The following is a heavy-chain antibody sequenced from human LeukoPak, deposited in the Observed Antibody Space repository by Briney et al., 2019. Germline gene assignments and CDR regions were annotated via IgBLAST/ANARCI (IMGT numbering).Heavy chain of an antibody. CDR1: GGSISSYY. Sequence: SETLSLTCTVSGGSISSYYWSWIRQPPGKGLEWIGYIYYSGSTNYNPSLKSRVTISVDTSKNQFSLKLSPVTAADTAVYYWTRGGRVTVTNAEYLQDWGQGTPVTVSS. V-gene: IGHV4-59*01. J-gene: IGHJ1*01. CDR3: TRGGRVTVTNAEYLQD. CDR2: IYYSGST. D-gene: IGHD4-17*01.